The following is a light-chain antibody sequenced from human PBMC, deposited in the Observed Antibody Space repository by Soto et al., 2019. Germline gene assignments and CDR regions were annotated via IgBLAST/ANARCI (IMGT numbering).Light chain of an antibody. CDR1: SSDVGGYKY. J-gene: IGLJ2*01. CDR3: TSYTSSSTLL. Sequence: QSVLTQPASVSGSPGQSITIACTGTSSDVGGYKYVSCYQHHPGKHPKLTIYEVSNRPSRVLNSFSGTKSGHTASLPISGVQAEDEATYYCTSYTSSSTLLSGGGT. V-gene: IGLV2-14*01. CDR2: EVS.